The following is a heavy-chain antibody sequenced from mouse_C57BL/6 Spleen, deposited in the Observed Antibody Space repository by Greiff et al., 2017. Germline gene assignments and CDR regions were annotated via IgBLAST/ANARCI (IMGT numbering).Heavy chain of an antibody. CDR2: INPSSGYT. V-gene: IGHV1-4*01. CDR1: GYTFTSYT. J-gene: IGHJ1*03. Sequence: QVQLQQSGAELARPGASVKMSCKASGYTFTSYTMHWVKQRPGQGLVWIGYINPSSGYTKYNQKFKDKATLTADKSSSTAYMQLSSLTSEDSAVYDCARTGSSLDVWGTGTTVTVSS. CDR3: ARTGSSLDV. D-gene: IGHD1-1*01.